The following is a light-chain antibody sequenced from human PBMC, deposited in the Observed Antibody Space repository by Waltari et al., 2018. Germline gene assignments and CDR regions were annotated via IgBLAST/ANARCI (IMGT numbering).Light chain of an antibody. CDR3: SSYAGRNTL. CDR1: SSDVGGYNY. J-gene: IGLJ2*01. Sequence: QSALTQPPSASAAPAQSVTISCPRTSSDVGGYNYVSWYQQHPGEAPKLLIYEVSKRPSGVPNRFSGSKSGNTASLTVSGLQAEDEGDYYCSSYAGRNTLFGGGTKLTVL. CDR2: EVS. V-gene: IGLV2-8*01.